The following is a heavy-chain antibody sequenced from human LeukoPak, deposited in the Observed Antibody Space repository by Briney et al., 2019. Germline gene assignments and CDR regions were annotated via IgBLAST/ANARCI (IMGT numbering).Heavy chain of an antibody. Sequence: GGSLRLSCAASGFTFSDYYMSWVRQAPGKGLEWVSAISGSGGSTYYADSVKGRFTISRDNSKNTLYLQMNSLRAEDTAVYYCAKDFLGGYSRTFYFDYWGQGTLVTVSS. CDR3: AKDFLGGYSRTFYFDY. V-gene: IGHV3-23*01. J-gene: IGHJ4*02. D-gene: IGHD6-13*01. CDR1: GFTFSDYY. CDR2: ISGSGGST.